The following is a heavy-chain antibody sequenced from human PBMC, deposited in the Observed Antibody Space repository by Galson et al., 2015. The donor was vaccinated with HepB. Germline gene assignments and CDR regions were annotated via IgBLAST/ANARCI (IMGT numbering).Heavy chain of an antibody. CDR3: ARGDDILTGYPPRWYFDL. Sequence: SLRLSCAASGFTFSSYGMHWVRQAPGKGLEWVAVIWYDGSNKYYADSVKGRFTISRDNSKNTLYLQMNSLRAEDTAVYYCARGDDILTGYPPRWYFDLWGRGTLVTVSS. V-gene: IGHV3-33*01. CDR2: IWYDGSNK. J-gene: IGHJ2*01. CDR1: GFTFSSYG. D-gene: IGHD3-9*01.